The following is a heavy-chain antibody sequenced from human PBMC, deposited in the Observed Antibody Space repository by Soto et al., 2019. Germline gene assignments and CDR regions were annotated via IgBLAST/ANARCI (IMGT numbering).Heavy chain of an antibody. CDR3: ARHYDFWSGYSEWFAP. D-gene: IGHD3-3*01. J-gene: IGHJ5*01. V-gene: IGHV3-21*01. CDR2: ISSSSSYI. CDR1: GFTFSSYI. Sequence: PGGSLRLSCAASGFTFSSYIMNWVRQAPGKGLEWVSSISSSSSYIYYADSVKGRFTISRDNAKNSLYLQMNSLRAEDTAVYYCARHYDFWSGYSEWFAPWGQGPLVTVSS.